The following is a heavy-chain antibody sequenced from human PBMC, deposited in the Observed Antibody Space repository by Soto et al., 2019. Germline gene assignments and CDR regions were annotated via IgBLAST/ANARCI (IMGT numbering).Heavy chain of an antibody. J-gene: IGHJ5*02. CDR2: IVSSGEK. D-gene: IGHD6-19*01. Sequence: QVTLKEAGPVLVKPTGPPTLRCTVSGLSITDSAMGVSWIRQPPGQPRDWLAPIVSSGEKSNKTFLKSRLPMIKDTGESRIVLTMTNMSPAAPATYYCVRSRLTVAVSPSFDPLGQGIPGSFSS. CDR3: VRSRLTVAVSPSFDP. CDR1: GLSITDSAMG. V-gene: IGHV2-26*01.